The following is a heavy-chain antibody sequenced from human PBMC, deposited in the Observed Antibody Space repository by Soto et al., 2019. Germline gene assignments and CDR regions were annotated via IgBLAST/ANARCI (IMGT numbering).Heavy chain of an antibody. J-gene: IGHJ6*04. Sequence: GGSLRLSCAASGFTFSNAWMNWVRQAPGKGLEWVGRIKSKTDGGTTDYAAPVKGRFTISRDNSKNTLYLQMNSLRAEDTAVYYCAKRVKAVTKDYYYYYGMDVWGKGTTVTVSS. V-gene: IGHV3-15*07. D-gene: IGHD4-17*01. CDR3: AKRVKAVTKDYYYYYGMDV. CDR2: IKSKTDGGTT. CDR1: GFTFSNAW.